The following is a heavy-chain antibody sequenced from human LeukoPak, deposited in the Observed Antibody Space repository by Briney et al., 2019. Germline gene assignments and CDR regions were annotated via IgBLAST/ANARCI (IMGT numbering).Heavy chain of an antibody. V-gene: IGHV3-30*04. Sequence: HPGRSLRLSCAASGFTFSSYAMHWVRQAPGKGLEWVAVISYDGSNKYYADSVKGRFTISRDNSKNTLYLQMNSLRAEDTAVYYCAKDDHTAMVPRPSEIDYWGQGTLVTVSS. CDR1: GFTFSSYA. CDR3: AKDDHTAMVPRPSEIDY. J-gene: IGHJ4*02. D-gene: IGHD5-18*01. CDR2: ISYDGSNK.